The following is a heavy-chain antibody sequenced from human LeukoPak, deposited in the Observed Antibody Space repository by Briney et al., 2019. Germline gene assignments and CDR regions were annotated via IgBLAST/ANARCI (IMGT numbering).Heavy chain of an antibody. CDR2: INHSGST. V-gene: IGHV4-34*01. J-gene: IGHJ6*03. CDR1: GGSFSGYY. CDR3: ARGGGYYYMDV. D-gene: IGHD3-10*01. Sequence: SETLSLTCAVYGGSFSGYYWSWIRQPPGKGLEWIGEINHSGSTNYNPSLKSRVTISVDTSKNQFSLKVSSVTAADTAVYYCARGGGYYYMDVWGKGTTVTVSS.